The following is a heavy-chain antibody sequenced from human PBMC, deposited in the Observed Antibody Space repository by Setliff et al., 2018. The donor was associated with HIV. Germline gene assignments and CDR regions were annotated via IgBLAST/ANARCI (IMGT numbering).Heavy chain of an antibody. CDR1: GGSISSSSYY. D-gene: IGHD2-15*01. J-gene: IGHJ5*02. CDR3: ASLSVVVVAASYNWFDP. Sequence: SETLSLTCTVSGGSISSSSYYWGWIRQPPGKGLEWIGSIYYSGSTYYNPSLKSRVTISVDTSKNQFSLKLSSVTAADTAVYYCASLSVVVVAASYNWFDPWGQGTLVTVSS. CDR2: IYYSGST. V-gene: IGHV4-39*01.